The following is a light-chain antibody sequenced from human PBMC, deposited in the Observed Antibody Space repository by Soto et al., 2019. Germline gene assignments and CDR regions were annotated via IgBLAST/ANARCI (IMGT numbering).Light chain of an antibody. CDR1: SSDVGGYNY. Sequence: QSALTQPASVSGSPGQSITISCTGTSSDVGGYNYVSWYQQHPGKAPKLMIYDVSNRPSGVCNRFSGSKSGNTASLTISGLQAEDEADYYCSSYTSSSTLLYVFGTGTKLTVL. CDR3: SSYTSSSTLLYV. J-gene: IGLJ1*01. V-gene: IGLV2-14*01. CDR2: DVS.